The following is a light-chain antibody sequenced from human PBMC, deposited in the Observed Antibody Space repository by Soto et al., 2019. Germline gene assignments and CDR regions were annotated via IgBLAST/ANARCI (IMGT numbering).Light chain of an antibody. CDR3: CSYAGGTSVV. CDR2: EDI. V-gene: IGLV2-23*01. J-gene: IGLJ2*01. Sequence: QSALTQPASVSGSPGQSITLSCTGSSSDVGRYNLVSWYQPYLGKAPKLMVYEDIERPSGVSNRFSGSKSGNTASLTNAGLQTEDEADYYCCSYAGGTSVVFGGGTKLTVL. CDR1: SSDVGRYNL.